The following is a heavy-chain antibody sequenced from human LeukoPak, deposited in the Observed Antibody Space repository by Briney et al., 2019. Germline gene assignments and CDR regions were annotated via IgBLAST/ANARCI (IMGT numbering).Heavy chain of an antibody. CDR2: MNPNSGNT. V-gene: IGHV1-8*02. Sequence: ASVKVSCKASGYTFTSYGISWVRHAPGQGLEWMGWMNPNSGNTGYAQKFQGRVTMTRNTSISTAYMELSSLRSEDTAVYYCARGLAAAGKDYYYYGMDVWGQGTTVTVSS. CDR1: GYTFTSYG. D-gene: IGHD6-13*01. J-gene: IGHJ6*02. CDR3: ARGLAAAGKDYYYYGMDV.